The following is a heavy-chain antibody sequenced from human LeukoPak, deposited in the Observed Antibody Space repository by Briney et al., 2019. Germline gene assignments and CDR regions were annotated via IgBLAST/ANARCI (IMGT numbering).Heavy chain of an antibody. V-gene: IGHV3-21*01. CDR1: GFTFSSYS. J-gene: IGHJ4*02. CDR3: AREEGDY. Sequence: GGSLRLSCAASGFTFSSYSINWVRQAPGKGLEWVSSISSSSNYIYYADSVKGRFTISRDNAKNSLYLQMDSLGAEDTAVYYCAREEGDYWGQGTLVTVSS. CDR2: ISSSSNYI.